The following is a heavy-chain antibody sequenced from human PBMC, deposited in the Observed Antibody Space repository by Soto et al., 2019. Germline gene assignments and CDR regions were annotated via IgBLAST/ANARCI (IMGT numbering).Heavy chain of an antibody. Sequence: GGSLRLSCAASGFTFSRYAMSWVRQAPGKGLEWVSVISDNGGTTYYADSVKGRFTISRDNSNSTVYLQMNSVRADDTAIYYCAQRRGYDGGAFDFWGPGTLVTVSS. J-gene: IGHJ4*02. CDR1: GFTFSRYA. CDR3: AQRRGYDGGAFDF. V-gene: IGHV3-23*01. CDR2: ISDNGGTT. D-gene: IGHD3-16*01.